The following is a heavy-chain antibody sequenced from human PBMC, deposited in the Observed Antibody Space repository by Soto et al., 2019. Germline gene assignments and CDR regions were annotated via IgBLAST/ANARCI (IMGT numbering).Heavy chain of an antibody. D-gene: IGHD3-10*01. CDR1: GFTFSHYV. CDR3: AKVRASYLSASYFYYGLDV. V-gene: IGHV3-23*01. Sequence: GSLRLSCAASGFTFSHYVLSWVRQAPGRGLEWVSSISGSGSSVYVADSVRGRFIMSRDLSTNTVSLQMSSLRVEDTAIYYCAKVRASYLSASYFYYGLDVWGQGTTVTVSS. CDR2: ISGSGSSV. J-gene: IGHJ6*02.